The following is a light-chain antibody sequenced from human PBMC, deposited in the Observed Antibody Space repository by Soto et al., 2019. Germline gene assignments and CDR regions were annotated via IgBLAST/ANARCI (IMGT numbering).Light chain of an antibody. V-gene: IGKV1-5*01. CDR3: QQYITYWT. Sequence: DIQMTQSPSTLSGSVGDRVTITCRASQTISSWLAWYQQKPGKAPKLLIYDASSLRSGVPSRFSGSGSGTEFTLTISSLQPDDFAIYYCQQYITYWTFGQGTKVDIK. CDR1: QTISSW. CDR2: DAS. J-gene: IGKJ1*01.